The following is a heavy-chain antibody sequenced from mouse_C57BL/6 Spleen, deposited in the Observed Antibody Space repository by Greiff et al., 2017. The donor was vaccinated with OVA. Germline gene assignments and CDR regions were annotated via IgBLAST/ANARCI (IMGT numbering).Heavy chain of an antibody. CDR1: GYTFTSYW. V-gene: IGHV1-61*01. Sequence: QVQLKQPGAELVRPGSSVKLSCKASGYTFTSYWMDWVKQRPGQGLEWIGNIYPSDSETHYNQKFKDKATLTVDKSSSTAYMQLSSLTSEDSAVYYCASSYDYDFAYWGQGTLVTVSA. CDR2: IYPSDSET. D-gene: IGHD2-4*01. J-gene: IGHJ3*01. CDR3: ASSYDYDFAY.